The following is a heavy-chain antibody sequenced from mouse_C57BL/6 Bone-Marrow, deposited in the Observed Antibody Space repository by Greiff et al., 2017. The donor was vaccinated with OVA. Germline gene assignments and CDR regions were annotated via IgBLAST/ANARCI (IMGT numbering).Heavy chain of an antibody. V-gene: IGHV14-4*01. Sequence: VQLQQSGAELVRPGASVKLSCTVSGFNIKDDYIHWVKQRPDQGLEWIGWIDPENGDTEYASKFPGKATLTADQSSNTAYLQLSSLTSEDTAVYYCTIHFLWGQGTTLTVSS. CDR3: TIHFL. CDR2: IDPENGDT. CDR1: GFNIKDDY. J-gene: IGHJ2*01.